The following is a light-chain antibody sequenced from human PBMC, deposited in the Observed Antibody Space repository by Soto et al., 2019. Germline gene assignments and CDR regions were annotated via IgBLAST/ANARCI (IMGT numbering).Light chain of an antibody. CDR2: GAS. J-gene: IGKJ1*01. CDR3: QQYGSSPPWT. V-gene: IGKV3-20*01. CDR1: QSVSSH. Sequence: EMVLSQSPATVSLGQGEGPALSCRASQSVSSHLAWYQQKPGQAPRLLIYGASSRATGIPDRFSGSGSGTDFTLTISRLEPEDFAVYYCQQYGSSPPWTFGQGTKVDIK.